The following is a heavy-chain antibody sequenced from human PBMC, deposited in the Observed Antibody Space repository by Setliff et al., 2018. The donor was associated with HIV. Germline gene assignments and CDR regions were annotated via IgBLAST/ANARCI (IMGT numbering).Heavy chain of an antibody. Sequence: PSETLSLTCTVPAGSLSRSYWSWIRQPAGKGLEWIGRVFSNGDSNYNPSLRSRVTMSLDASKNLFSLKLNSVTAADTAIYYCVRASRDYYDTSGLFDYWGQGTLVTVSS. CDR2: VFSNGDS. V-gene: IGHV4-4*07. D-gene: IGHD3-22*01. J-gene: IGHJ4*02. CDR1: AGSLSRSY. CDR3: VRASRDYYDTSGLFDY.